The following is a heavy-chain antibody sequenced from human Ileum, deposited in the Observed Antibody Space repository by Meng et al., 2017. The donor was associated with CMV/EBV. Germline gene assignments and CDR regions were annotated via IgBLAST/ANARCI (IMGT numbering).Heavy chain of an antibody. J-gene: IGHJ4*02. V-gene: IGHV1-2*06. CDR2: INTDSEDT. Sequence: SGYPVTAYTSVGAREDGGKGLEWKERINTDSEDTNYEEKIQGKDTVTRDTAMNTAYMELSRLKSDNTANNCCGRDYGGSDYWGQGTLVTVSS. CDR3: GRDYGGSDY. CDR1: GYPVTAYT. D-gene: IGHD3-16*01.